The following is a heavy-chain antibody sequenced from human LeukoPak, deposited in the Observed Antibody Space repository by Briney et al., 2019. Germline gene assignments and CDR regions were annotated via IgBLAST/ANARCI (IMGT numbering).Heavy chain of an antibody. CDR2: ITSSSTYI. CDR1: GFTFSSYS. D-gene: IGHD4-23*01. J-gene: IGHJ4*02. CDR3: ARGGGPFDY. V-gene: IGHV3-21*01. Sequence: GGSLRLSCAASGFTFSSYSMNWVRQAPGKGLEWVSSITSSSTYIYYADSVKGRFTISRDNAKNSLYLQMYSLSAEDTAVYYCARGGGPFDYWGQGTLVTVSS.